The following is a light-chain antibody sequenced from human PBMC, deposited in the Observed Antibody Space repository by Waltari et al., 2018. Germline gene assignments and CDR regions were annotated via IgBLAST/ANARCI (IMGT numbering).Light chain of an antibody. Sequence: QSALTQPASVSGSPGQSITISCTGTSRDVGGYNYVPWYQQHPGKAPKLMIYDVSNRPSGVSNRFSGSKSGNTASLTISGLQAEDEADYYCSSYTSSSRVFGTGTKVTVL. CDR1: SRDVGGYNY. CDR3: SSYTSSSRV. CDR2: DVS. J-gene: IGLJ1*01. V-gene: IGLV2-14*01.